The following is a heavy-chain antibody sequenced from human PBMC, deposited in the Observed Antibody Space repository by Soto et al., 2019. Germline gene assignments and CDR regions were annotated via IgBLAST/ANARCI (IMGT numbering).Heavy chain of an antibody. CDR2: ISGSGGST. Sequence: GGSLRLSCAASGFTFSSYAMSWVRQAPGKGLEWVSAISGSGGSTYYADSVKGRFTISRDNSKNTLYLQMNSLRAEDTAVYYCAKGRVEMATIPQAFDIWGQGTMVTVSS. V-gene: IGHV3-23*01. J-gene: IGHJ3*02. CDR1: GFTFSSYA. CDR3: AKGRVEMATIPQAFDI. D-gene: IGHD5-12*01.